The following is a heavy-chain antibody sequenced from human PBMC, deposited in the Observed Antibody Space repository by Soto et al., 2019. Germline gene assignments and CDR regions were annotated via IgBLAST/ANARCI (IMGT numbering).Heavy chain of an antibody. D-gene: IGHD1-26*01. V-gene: IGHV1-46*01. J-gene: IGHJ6*02. CDR2: INPSGGST. CDR3: ARVGYYYYGMDV. Sequence: QVQLVQSGAEVKKPGASVKVSCKASGYTFTSYYMHWVRQAPGQGLEWMGIINPSGGSTSYAQKFQGRVTMTRDTSTSTVYRELSSLISEYTDVYYCARVGYYYYGMDVWGQGTTVTVSS. CDR1: GYTFTSYY.